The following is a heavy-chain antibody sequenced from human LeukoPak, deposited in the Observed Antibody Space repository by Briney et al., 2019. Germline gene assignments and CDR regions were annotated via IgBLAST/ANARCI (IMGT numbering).Heavy chain of an antibody. J-gene: IGHJ4*02. Sequence: SETLSLTCTVSGASISSSYWSWIRQPPGKGLEWIGYIHYTGTTNYNPSLKSRVTTSLDTSKNQFSLKLSSVTAADTAVYYCASFRVFAGFDYWGLGALVTASS. CDR2: IHYTGTT. CDR3: ASFRVFAGFDY. CDR1: GASISSSY. V-gene: IGHV4-59*08.